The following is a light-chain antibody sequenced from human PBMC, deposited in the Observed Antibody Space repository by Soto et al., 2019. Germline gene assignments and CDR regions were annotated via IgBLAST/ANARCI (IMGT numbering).Light chain of an antibody. Sequence: QSALTQPASVSGSPGQSITISCTGTSSDVGGYNYVSWYQQHPGKAPKLMIYDVNTRPSGVSNRFSGSKSGNTASLTISGLQAEDEAYYYCSSYTSSISFGGGTQLTVL. CDR1: SSDVGGYNY. V-gene: IGLV2-14*01. J-gene: IGLJ2*01. CDR2: DVN. CDR3: SSYTSSIS.